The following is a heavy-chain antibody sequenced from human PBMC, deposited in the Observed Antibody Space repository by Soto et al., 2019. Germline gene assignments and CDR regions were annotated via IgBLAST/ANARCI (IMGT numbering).Heavy chain of an antibody. D-gene: IGHD3-10*01. CDR3: ARVPGSVSGSGSYYHYYYYGMDV. J-gene: IGHJ6*02. Sequence: GSLRLSCAASGFTFDDYGMSWVRQAPGKGLEWVSGINWNGGSTGYADSVKGRFTISRDNAKNSLYLQMNSLRAEDTALYYCARVPGSVSGSGSYYHYYYYGMDVWGQGTTVTVSS. V-gene: IGHV3-20*04. CDR2: INWNGGST. CDR1: GFTFDDYG.